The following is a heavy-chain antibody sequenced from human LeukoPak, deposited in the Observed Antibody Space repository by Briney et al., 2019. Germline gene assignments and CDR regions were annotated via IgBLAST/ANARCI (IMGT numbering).Heavy chain of an antibody. CDR1: GFTFSSYG. Sequence: GSLRLSCAASGFTFSSYGMHWVRQAPGKGLEWVAVIWYDGSNKYYADSVKGRFTISRDNSKNTLYLQMNSLRAEDTAVYYCARDPDTAHAFDIWGQGTMATVSS. CDR3: ARDPDTAHAFDI. J-gene: IGHJ3*02. CDR2: IWYDGSNK. D-gene: IGHD5-18*01. V-gene: IGHV3-33*01.